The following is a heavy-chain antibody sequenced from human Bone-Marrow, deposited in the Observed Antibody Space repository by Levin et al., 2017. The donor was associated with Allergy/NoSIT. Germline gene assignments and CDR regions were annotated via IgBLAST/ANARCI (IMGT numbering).Heavy chain of an antibody. D-gene: IGHD4-17*01. CDR3: AKAGTTVMLDYSYLDV. Sequence: ASVKVSCDASGFTFSSYGIIWVRQAPGKGLEWVSYIGADNTTIYYADSVKGRFTISRDNVKKSLFLQMNSLRVEDTARYYCAKAGTTVMLDYSYLDVWGEGTAVTVSS. V-gene: IGHV3-48*01. J-gene: IGHJ6*03. CDR1: GFTFSSYG. CDR2: IGADNTTI.